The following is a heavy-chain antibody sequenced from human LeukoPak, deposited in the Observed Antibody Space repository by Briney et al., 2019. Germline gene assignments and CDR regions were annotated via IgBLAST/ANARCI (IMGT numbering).Heavy chain of an antibody. CDR3: AKASFYYDSSGYYDY. CDR1: GFTVSSNY. Sequence: GGSLRLSRAASGFTVSSNYVSWVRQAPGKGLEWVSVIYSGGSTYYADSVKGRFTISRDNSKNTVYLQMNSLRAEDTAVYYCAKASFYYDSSGYYDYWGQGTLVTVSS. V-gene: IGHV3-66*02. CDR2: IYSGGST. J-gene: IGHJ4*02. D-gene: IGHD3-22*01.